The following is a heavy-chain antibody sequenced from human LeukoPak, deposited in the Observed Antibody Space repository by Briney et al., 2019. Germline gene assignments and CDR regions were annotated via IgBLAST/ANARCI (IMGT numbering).Heavy chain of an antibody. D-gene: IGHD3-9*01. CDR2: ISAYNGNT. CDR1: GGTFSSYA. V-gene: IGHV1-18*01. Sequence: SVKVSCKASGGTFSSYAISWVRQAPGQGLEWMGWISAYNGNTNYAQKLQGRVTVTTDTSTSTAYMELRSLRSDDTAVYYCARVGWLLFKPFDYWGQGTLVTVSS. J-gene: IGHJ4*02. CDR3: ARVGWLLFKPFDY.